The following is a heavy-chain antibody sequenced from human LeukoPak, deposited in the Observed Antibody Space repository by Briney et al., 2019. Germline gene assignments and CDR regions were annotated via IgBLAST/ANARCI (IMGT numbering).Heavy chain of an antibody. J-gene: IGHJ4*02. V-gene: IGHV1-18*01. CDR3: ARRDCSGGSCYSID. Sequence: GASAKVSCKASGYTFTSYGISWVRQAPGQGLEWMGWISAYNGNTDYAQKLQGRVTVTTDTSTSTAYMELRSLRSDDTAVYYCARRDCSGGSCYSIDWGQGTLVTVSS. CDR2: ISAYNGNT. D-gene: IGHD2-15*01. CDR1: GYTFTSYG.